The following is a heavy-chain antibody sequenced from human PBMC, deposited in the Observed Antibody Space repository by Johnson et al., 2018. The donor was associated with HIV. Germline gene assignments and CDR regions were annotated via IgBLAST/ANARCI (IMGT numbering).Heavy chain of an antibody. D-gene: IGHD1-26*01. V-gene: IGHV3-11*04. CDR3: ARDRVEIVGADPDAFNI. CDR2: ISSSGSTI. Sequence: QVQLVESGGGVVQPGRSLRLSCAASGFTFSDYYMSWIRQAPGKGLEWVSYISSSGSTIYYADSVKGRFTISRDNAKNSLYLQMNSLRAEDTAVYYCARDRVEIVGADPDAFNIWGQGTMVTVSS. CDR1: GFTFSDYY. J-gene: IGHJ3*02.